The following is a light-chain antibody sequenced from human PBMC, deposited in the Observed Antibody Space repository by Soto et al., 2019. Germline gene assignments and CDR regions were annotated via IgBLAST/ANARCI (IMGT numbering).Light chain of an antibody. CDR2: EAS. Sequence: EIVLTQSPVTLSLSPGETATLSCRASQSVGTYLAWYQLKSGQAPRLLIYEASKRATGIPARFSGRGSGTDFTHTISSLEPEDFALYYCQQGSNWPPLTFGGGTKVEIK. CDR1: QSVGTY. CDR3: QQGSNWPPLT. V-gene: IGKV3-11*01. J-gene: IGKJ4*01.